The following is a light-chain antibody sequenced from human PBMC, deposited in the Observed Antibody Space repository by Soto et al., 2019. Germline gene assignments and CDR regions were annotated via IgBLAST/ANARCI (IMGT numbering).Light chain of an antibody. Sequence: EIVMTQSPATLAVSPGETATLSCRASQIVSTNLAWYQQKPGQTPRLLIYGASTRASGVPARFSGSGSGTEFTLTISSLQSKDFAVYYCQQYNIWPPLTFGGGTRVE. CDR2: GAS. V-gene: IGKV3-15*01. J-gene: IGKJ4*01. CDR1: QIVSTN. CDR3: QQYNIWPPLT.